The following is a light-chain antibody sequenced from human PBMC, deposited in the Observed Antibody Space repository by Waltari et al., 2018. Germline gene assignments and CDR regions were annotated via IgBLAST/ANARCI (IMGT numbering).Light chain of an antibody. CDR1: ALANEY. CDR3: QSADTRSSFWV. V-gene: IGLV3-25*03. J-gene: IGLJ3*02. Sequence: SYELTQPTSVSVSPGQTARNTCPGSALANEYAFWYQQKPGQAPGLVIYRDSERPSGIPERFSGSNSGTTVTLTISGVQAEDEADYYCQSADTRSSFWVFGGGTKQTVV. CDR2: RDS.